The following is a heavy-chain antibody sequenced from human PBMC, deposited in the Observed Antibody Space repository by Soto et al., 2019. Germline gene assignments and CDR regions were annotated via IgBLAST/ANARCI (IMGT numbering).Heavy chain of an antibody. D-gene: IGHD2-8*01. CDR1: GFTFSSYG. V-gene: IGHV3-33*01. CDR3: AREGLVYAIGDY. J-gene: IGHJ4*02. Sequence: GGSLRLSCAASGFTFSSYGMHWVRQAPGKGLEWVAVIWYDGSNKYYADSVKGRFTISRDNSKNTLYLQMNSLRAEDTAVYYCAREGLVYAIGDYWGQGTLVTVSS. CDR2: IWYDGSNK.